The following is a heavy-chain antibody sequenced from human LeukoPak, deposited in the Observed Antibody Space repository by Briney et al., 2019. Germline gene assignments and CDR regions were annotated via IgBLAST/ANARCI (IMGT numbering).Heavy chain of an antibody. Sequence: GGSLRLSCAASGFTFSSYWMSWLRQAPGKGLEWVANIKQDGSEKFYVDSVKGRFTISRDNAKNSLYLQMNSLRAEDTAVYYCARDLMGATHYFQHWGQGTLVTVSS. J-gene: IGHJ1*01. CDR1: GFTFSSYW. D-gene: IGHD1-26*01. CDR3: ARDLMGATHYFQH. CDR2: IKQDGSEK. V-gene: IGHV3-7*01.